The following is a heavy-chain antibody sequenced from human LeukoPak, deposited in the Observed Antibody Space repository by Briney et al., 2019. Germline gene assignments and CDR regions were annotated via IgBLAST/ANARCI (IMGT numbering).Heavy chain of an antibody. V-gene: IGHV1-69*02. Sequence: SVKVSCKASGGTFSSYTISWVRQAPGQGLEWMGRIIPILGIANYAQKFQGRVTITADKSTSTAYMELSSLRSEDTAVYYCARVATVTGLRVDNWFAPWGQGTLVTVSS. CDR2: IIPILGIA. CDR3: ARVATVTGLRVDNWFAP. D-gene: IGHD4-17*01. CDR1: GGTFSSYT. J-gene: IGHJ5*02.